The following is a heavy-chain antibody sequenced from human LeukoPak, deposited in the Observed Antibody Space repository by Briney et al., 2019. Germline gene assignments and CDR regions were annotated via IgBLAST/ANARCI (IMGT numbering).Heavy chain of an antibody. V-gene: IGHV3-23*01. D-gene: IGHD3-3*01. CDR1: GFTFSSYA. Sequence: PGGSLRLSCAASGFTFSSYAMSWVRQAPGKGLEWVSAISGSGGSTYYADSVKGQFTISRDNSKNTLYLQMNSLRAEDTAVYYCAKGAYDFWSGLLSRFPHLDYWGQGTLVTVSS. CDR2: ISGSGGST. J-gene: IGHJ4*02. CDR3: AKGAYDFWSGLLSRFPHLDY.